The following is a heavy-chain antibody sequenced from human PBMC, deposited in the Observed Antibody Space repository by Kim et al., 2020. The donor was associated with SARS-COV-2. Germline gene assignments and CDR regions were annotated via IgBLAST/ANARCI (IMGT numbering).Heavy chain of an antibody. J-gene: IGHJ4*02. D-gene: IGHD2-8*01. V-gene: IGHV3-23*01. Sequence: GPFTISRDNSKNTLYLQMNSLRAEDTAVYYCAKFLPDIVLMVYARGGFDYWGQGTLVTVSS. CDR3: AKFLPDIVLMVYARGGFDY.